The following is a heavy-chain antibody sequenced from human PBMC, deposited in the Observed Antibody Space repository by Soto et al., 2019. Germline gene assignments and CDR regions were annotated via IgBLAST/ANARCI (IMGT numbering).Heavy chain of an antibody. D-gene: IGHD7-27*01. V-gene: IGHV1-2*02. CDR2: IHPNSGGT. CDR1: GYTFTDYH. CDR3: ARDTGDGTFDF. Sequence: ASVKVSCKASGYTFTDYHMHWVRQVPGQGLEWMGWIHPNSGGTSYAQKFQDRVTISRDTSASTAYMELTSLRSEDTAVYYCARDTGDGTFDFWGQGTLVTGSS. J-gene: IGHJ4*02.